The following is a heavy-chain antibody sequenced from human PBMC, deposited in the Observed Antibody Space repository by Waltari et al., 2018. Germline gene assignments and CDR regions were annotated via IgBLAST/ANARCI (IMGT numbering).Heavy chain of an antibody. Sequence: QVQLQESGPGLVKPSETLSLTCTVSGGSISSHYWSWIRQPPGKGLEWIGYIYYSGSTNYNPSLKSRVTISVDTSKNQFSLKLSSVTAADTAVYYCARDVMIVGEVDYWGQGTLVTVSS. CDR2: IYYSGST. CDR1: GGSISSHY. V-gene: IGHV4-59*11. D-gene: IGHD3-22*01. J-gene: IGHJ4*02. CDR3: ARDVMIVGEVDY.